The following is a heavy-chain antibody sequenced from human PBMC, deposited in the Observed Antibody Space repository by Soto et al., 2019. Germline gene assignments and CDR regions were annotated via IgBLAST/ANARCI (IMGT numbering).Heavy chain of an antibody. Sequence: PGESLKISCKGSGYSFTSYWIGWVRQMPGKGLEWMGIIYPGDSDTRYSPSFQGQVTISADKSISTAYLQWSSLKASDTAMYYCASSQGGFLEWSSSYQHNWFDPWGQGTLVTVSS. CDR2: IYPGDSDT. CDR3: ASSQGGFLEWSSSYQHNWFDP. J-gene: IGHJ5*02. V-gene: IGHV5-51*01. CDR1: GYSFTSYW. D-gene: IGHD3-3*01.